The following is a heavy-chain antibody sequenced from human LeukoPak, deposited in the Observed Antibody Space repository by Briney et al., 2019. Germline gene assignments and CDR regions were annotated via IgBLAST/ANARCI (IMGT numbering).Heavy chain of an antibody. D-gene: IGHD5-12*01. CDR3: AKDLDSGYDFGY. CDR2: ISYDGSNK. V-gene: IGHV3-30*18. CDR1: GFTFSSYG. J-gene: IGHJ4*02. Sequence: GGSLRLSCAASGFTFSSYGMHWVRQAPGKGLEWVAVISYDGSNKYYADSVKGRFTISRDNSKNTLYLQMNSLRAEDTAVYYCAKDLDSGYDFGYWGQGTLVTVSS.